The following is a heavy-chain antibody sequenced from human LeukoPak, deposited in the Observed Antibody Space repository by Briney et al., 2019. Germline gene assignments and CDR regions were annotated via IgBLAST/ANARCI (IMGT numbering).Heavy chain of an antibody. D-gene: IGHD6-13*01. CDR3: ARRAISSSWYRQGEYYFDY. CDR1: GGSFSGHY. J-gene: IGHJ4*02. CDR2: INHSGST. V-gene: IGHV4-34*01. Sequence: SETLSLTCAVYGGSFSGHYWSWIRQPPGKGLEWIGEINHSGSTNYNPSLKSRVTISVDTSKNQFSLKLSSVTAADTAVYYCARRAISSSWYRQGEYYFDYWGQGTLVTVSS.